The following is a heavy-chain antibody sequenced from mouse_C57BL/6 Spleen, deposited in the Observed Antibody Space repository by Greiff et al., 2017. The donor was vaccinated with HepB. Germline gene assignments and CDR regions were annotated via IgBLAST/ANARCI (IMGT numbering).Heavy chain of an antibody. CDR1: GYTFTSYW. J-gene: IGHJ2*01. CDR3: AREGEGLDY. Sequence: VKLQQPGAELVRPGTSVKLSCKASGYTFTSYWMHWVKQRPGQGLEWIGVIDPSDSYTNYNQKFKGKATLTVDTSSSTAYMQLSSLTSEDSAVYYCAREGEGLDYWGQGTTLTVSS. CDR2: IDPSDSYT. V-gene: IGHV1-59*01.